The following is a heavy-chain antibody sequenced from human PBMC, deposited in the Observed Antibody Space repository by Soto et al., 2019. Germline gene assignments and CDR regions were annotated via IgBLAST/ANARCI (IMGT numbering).Heavy chain of an antibody. CDR2: ILPIFGTT. CDR3: ARLLMGTTPYYFDY. Sequence: SVKVSCNASGGTFNNYAFSWLRQAPGQGLEWVGTILPIFGTTNYAEKFQGRVTITAVELTSTANMELSSLKSEDIAVYYCARLLMGTTPYYFDYWGQGTLVTVSS. J-gene: IGHJ4*02. V-gene: IGHV1-69*15. CDR1: GGTFNNYA. D-gene: IGHD2-8*01.